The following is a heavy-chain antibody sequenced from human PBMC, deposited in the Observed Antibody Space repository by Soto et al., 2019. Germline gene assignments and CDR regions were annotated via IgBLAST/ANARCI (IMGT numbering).Heavy chain of an antibody. CDR3: ARLVVVPSNWFDP. V-gene: IGHV4-39*01. Sequence: SETLSLTCTVSGGSISSSSYYWGWIRQPPGKGLEWIGSIYYSGSTYYNPSLKSRVTISVDTSKNQFSLKLSSVTAADTAVYYCARLVVVPSNWFDPWGQGTLVTVSS. D-gene: IGHD2-2*01. J-gene: IGHJ5*02. CDR2: IYYSGST. CDR1: GGSISSSSYY.